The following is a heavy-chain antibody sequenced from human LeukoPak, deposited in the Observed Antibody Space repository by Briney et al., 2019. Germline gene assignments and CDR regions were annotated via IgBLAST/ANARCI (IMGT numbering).Heavy chain of an antibody. D-gene: IGHD3-3*01. CDR3: ARAYDFWSGFFI. V-gene: IGHV4-59*01. CDR1: GGSISSYY. CDR2: IYYSGST. J-gene: IGHJ3*02. Sequence: SSETLSLTCTVSGGSISSYYWSWIRQPPGKGLEWIGYIYYSGSTNYNPSLKSRVTISVDTSKNQFSLKLSSVTAADTAVYYCARAYDFWSGFFIWGQGTMVTVSS.